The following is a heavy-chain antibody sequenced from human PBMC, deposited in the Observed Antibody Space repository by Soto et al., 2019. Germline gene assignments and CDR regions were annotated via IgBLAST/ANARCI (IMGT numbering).Heavy chain of an antibody. V-gene: IGHV3-20*04. CDR1: GFTFDYYG. J-gene: IGHJ4*02. CDR2: VNWNGGST. D-gene: IGHD1-26*01. Sequence: TGGSLRLSCAAPGFTFDYYGMSWARQAPGKGLEWVSGVNWNGGSTGYADSVKGRFTISRDNAKNSLYLQMNSLRAEDTAFYYCVRGASLNFDYWGQGTLVTVSS. CDR3: VRGASLNFDY.